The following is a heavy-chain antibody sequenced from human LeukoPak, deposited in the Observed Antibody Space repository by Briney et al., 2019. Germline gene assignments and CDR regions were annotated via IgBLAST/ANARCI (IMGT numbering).Heavy chain of an antibody. V-gene: IGHV3-7*01. J-gene: IGHJ4*02. CDR1: GIIFRSYL. Sequence: GALRPSWAASGIIFRSYLVTLGRQAPGEGVGGVGNMFQDGSEKYYVDSVKGRFTISRDNAKNSLYLQMDSLRAEDTATYYCARGRYCSSGVNCYVGGYFDYWGQGTLVTVSS. D-gene: IGHD2-15*01. CDR3: ARGRYCSSGVNCYVGGYFDY. CDR2: MFQDGSEK.